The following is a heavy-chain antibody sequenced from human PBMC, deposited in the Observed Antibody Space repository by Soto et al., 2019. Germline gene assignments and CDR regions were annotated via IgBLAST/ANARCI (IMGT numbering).Heavy chain of an antibody. J-gene: IGHJ3*02. D-gene: IGHD3-10*01. CDR2: IYYSGST. CDR1: GGSISSYY. V-gene: IGHV4-59*01. CDR3: ARGVRGVKAFDI. Sequence: SETLSLTCTVSGGSISSYYWSWIRQPPGKGLEWIGYIYYSGSTNYNPSLKSRVTISVDTSKNQFSLKLSSVTAADTAVYYCARGVRGVKAFDIWGQGTMVTVSS.